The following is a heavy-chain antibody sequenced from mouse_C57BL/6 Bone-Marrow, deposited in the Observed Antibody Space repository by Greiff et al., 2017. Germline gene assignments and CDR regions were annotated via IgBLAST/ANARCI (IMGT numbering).Heavy chain of an antibody. J-gene: IGHJ2*01. CDR3: TSGVVATDFDY. D-gene: IGHD1-1*01. CDR2: IDPGTSDT. CDR1: GYTFTSYW. V-gene: IGHV1-5*01. Sequence: EVQLQQSGTVLVRPGASVKMSCKTSGYTFTSYWMHWVKQRPGQGLEWIGAIDPGTSDTSYNQKFKGKAKLTAVTSASTAYMELSSLTNEDSAVYYCTSGVVATDFDYWGQGTTLTVSS.